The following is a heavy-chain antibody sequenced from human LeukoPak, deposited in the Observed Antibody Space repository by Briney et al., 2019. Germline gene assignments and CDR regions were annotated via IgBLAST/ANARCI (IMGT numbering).Heavy chain of an antibody. CDR3: VTTWGAHYWYFDL. V-gene: IGHV3-21*01. Sequence: PGGSLRLSCAASGFTFSSFAMSWVRQAPGKGLEWVSSITSSPTYIYYADSVKGRFTISRDNAKDSLYLQMNSLRAEDTAVYYCVTTWGAHYWYFDLWGRGALVTVSS. CDR1: GFTFSSFA. D-gene: IGHD1-26*01. J-gene: IGHJ2*01. CDR2: ITSSPTYI.